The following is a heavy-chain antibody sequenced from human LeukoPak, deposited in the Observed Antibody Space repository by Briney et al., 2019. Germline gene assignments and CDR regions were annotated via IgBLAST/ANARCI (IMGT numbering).Heavy chain of an antibody. Sequence: PGGSLRLSCTASGFIFSNHGMNWVRQAPGKGPEWISYISSTSADIYYVDSVKGRFTISRDNAKNSLYLQMNSLRAEDTAIYYCARRGPYFDYWGQGILVTVSS. CDR3: ARRGPYFDY. J-gene: IGHJ4*02. D-gene: IGHD3-10*01. V-gene: IGHV3-21*05. CDR2: ISSTSADI. CDR1: GFIFSNHG.